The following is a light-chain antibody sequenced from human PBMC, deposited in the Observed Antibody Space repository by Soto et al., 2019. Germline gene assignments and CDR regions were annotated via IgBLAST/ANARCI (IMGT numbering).Light chain of an antibody. CDR2: AAS. CDR3: QQLYSFPIT. V-gene: IGKV1-9*01. Sequence: DIQLTQSASFMSASIGDRVTITCRASQGISSYLAWYQQKPGKAPKLLIYAASTLESGVPSRFSGSGSGTEFTLTISSLQPEDFATYYCQQLYSFPITFGQGTRLEIK. J-gene: IGKJ5*01. CDR1: QGISSY.